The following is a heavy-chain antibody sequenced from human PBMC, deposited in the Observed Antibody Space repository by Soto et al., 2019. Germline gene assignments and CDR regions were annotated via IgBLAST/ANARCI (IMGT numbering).Heavy chain of an antibody. CDR3: ARVGYCSGGSCYSAASGLDY. CDR2: INAGNGNT. V-gene: IGHV1-3*01. J-gene: IGHJ4*02. D-gene: IGHD2-15*01. Sequence: GASVKVSCKASGYTFTSYAMHWVRQAPGQRLEWMGWINAGNGNTKYSQKFQGRVTITRDTSASTAYMELSSLRSEDTAVYYCARVGYCSGGSCYSAASGLDYWGQGTLVTVS. CDR1: GYTFTSYA.